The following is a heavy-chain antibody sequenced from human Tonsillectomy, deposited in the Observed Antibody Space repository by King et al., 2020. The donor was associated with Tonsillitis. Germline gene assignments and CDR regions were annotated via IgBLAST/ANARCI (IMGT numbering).Heavy chain of an antibody. D-gene: IGHD2-2*01. CDR3: ARDLGGVVPAAVIDY. CDR1: GFIFSSYA. J-gene: IGHJ4*02. V-gene: IGHV3-30-3*01. CDR2: ISYDGSNK. Sequence: VQLVESGGGVVQPGRSLRLSCAASGFIFSSYAMHWVRQAPGKGLEWVAVISYDGSNKYYADSVKGRFTISRDNSKNTLYLQMNSLRAEDTAVYYCARDLGGVVPAAVIDYWGPGTLVTVSS.